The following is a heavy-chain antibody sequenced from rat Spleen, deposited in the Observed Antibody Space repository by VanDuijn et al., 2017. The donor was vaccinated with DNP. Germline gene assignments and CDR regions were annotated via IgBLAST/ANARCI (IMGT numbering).Heavy chain of an antibody. V-gene: IGHV5-7*01. CDR3: ARDGYPWYFDF. CDR1: GFIFSNYD. Sequence: EVQLVESGGGLVQPGRSMKLSCVASGFIFSNYDMAWVRQAPERGLEWIATISSDGGSTYYRDSVKGRFTISRNNAKSTLYLEMDSLRSEDTATYYCARDGYPWYFDFWGPGTMVTVSS. J-gene: IGHJ1*01. CDR2: ISSDGGST. D-gene: IGHD1-4*01.